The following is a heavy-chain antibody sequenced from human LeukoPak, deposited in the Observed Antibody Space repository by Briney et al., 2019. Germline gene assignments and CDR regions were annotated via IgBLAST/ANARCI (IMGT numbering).Heavy chain of an antibody. CDR2: IKQDGSEK. CDR3: AANYYDSSGFPPSFDY. V-gene: IGHV3-7*03. Sequence: GGSLRLSCAASGFTFSSYAMSWVRQAPGKGLEWVANIKQDGSEKYYVDSVKGRFTISRDNAKNSLYLQMNSLRAEDTAVYYCAANYYDSSGFPPSFDYWGQGTLVTVSS. J-gene: IGHJ4*02. D-gene: IGHD3-22*01. CDR1: GFTFSSYA.